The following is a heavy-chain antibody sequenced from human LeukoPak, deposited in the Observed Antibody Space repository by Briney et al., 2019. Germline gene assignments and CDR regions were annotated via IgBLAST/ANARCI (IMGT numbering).Heavy chain of an antibody. CDR1: GFTFSGYI. CDR2: ISNSGRNT. Sequence: GGSLRLSCAASGFTFSGYIMSWVRQAPGKGLEWVSTISNSGRNTFYTDSVKGRFTISRDKSKNTLYLQTNSLRAGDTAVYSCARARGYCAADCSRYAFDYWGQGTLVTVSS. D-gene: IGHD2-21*02. V-gene: IGHV3-23*01. CDR3: ARARGYCAADCSRYAFDY. J-gene: IGHJ4*02.